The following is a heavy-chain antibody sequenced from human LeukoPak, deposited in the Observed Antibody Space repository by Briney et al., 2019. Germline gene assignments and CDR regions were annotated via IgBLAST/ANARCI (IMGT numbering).Heavy chain of an antibody. V-gene: IGHV4-34*01. J-gene: IGHJ5*02. CDR3: ARDLVRDDILTDYPPGFDP. CDR1: GGSFSGYY. CDR2: INHSGST. Sequence: SETLSLTCAVYGGSFSGYYWSWIRQPPGKGLEWIGEINHSGSTNYNPSLKSRVTISVDTSKNQFSLKLSSVTAADTAVYYCARDLVRDDILTDYPPGFDPWGQGTLVTVSS. D-gene: IGHD3-9*01.